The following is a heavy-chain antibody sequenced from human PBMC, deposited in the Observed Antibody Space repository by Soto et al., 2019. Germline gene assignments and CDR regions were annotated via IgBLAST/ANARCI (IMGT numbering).Heavy chain of an antibody. CDR1: GFTFNSYG. J-gene: IGHJ6*02. Sequence: QVQLVESGGGVVQPGRSLRLSCAASGFTFNSYGMHWVRQAPGKGLEWVAVISYDGSNKHSADSVKGRFTISRDNSKNTLYLQMSSLRGDDTAVYYCAKDYSSSWSPYYGMDVWGHGTTGTVSS. CDR3: AKDYSSSWSPYYGMDV. CDR2: ISYDGSNK. D-gene: IGHD6-13*01. V-gene: IGHV3-30*18.